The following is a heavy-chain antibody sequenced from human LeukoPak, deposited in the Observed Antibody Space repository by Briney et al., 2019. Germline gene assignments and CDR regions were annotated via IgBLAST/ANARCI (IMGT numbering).Heavy chain of an antibody. D-gene: IGHD3-22*01. Sequence: GGSLRLSFAASGFTFSSYAMSWVRQAPGKGLEWVSAISGSGGSTYYADSVKGRFTISRDNSKNTLYLQMNSLRAEDTAVYYCAKVPSSVDTMIVVVNFDYWGQGTLVTVSS. CDR3: AKVPSSVDTMIVVVNFDY. V-gene: IGHV3-23*01. CDR2: ISGSGGST. CDR1: GFTFSSYA. J-gene: IGHJ4*02.